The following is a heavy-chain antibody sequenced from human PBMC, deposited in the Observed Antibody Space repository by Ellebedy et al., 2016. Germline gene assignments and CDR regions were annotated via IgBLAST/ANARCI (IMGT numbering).Heavy chain of an antibody. CDR2: IWYDGSNK. J-gene: IGHJ5*02. CDR3: ARDRSYGSPFDL. CDR1: GFTFSSYG. Sequence: GGSLRLXXAASGFTFSSYGMHWVRQAPGKGLEWVAVIWYDGSNKYYADSVKGRFTISRDNSKNTLYLQMNSLRAEDTALYYCARDRSYGSPFDLWGQGTLVTVSS. D-gene: IGHD3-10*01. V-gene: IGHV3-33*01.